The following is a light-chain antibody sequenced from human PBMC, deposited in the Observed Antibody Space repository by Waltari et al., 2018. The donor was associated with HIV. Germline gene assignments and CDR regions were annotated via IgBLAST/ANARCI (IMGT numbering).Light chain of an antibody. J-gene: IGLJ3*02. CDR1: NIEDKT. Sequence: YVLTQPPSVSVAPGEAARISCGGNNIEDKTVHWYQQKPGQAPVLVIYYNDDRPSGIPDRFSGSNSQNTATLTISRVEAGDEADYYCQVWDDIIGPYVVFGGGTKLTVL. V-gene: IGLV3-21*04. CDR2: YND. CDR3: QVWDDIIGPYVV.